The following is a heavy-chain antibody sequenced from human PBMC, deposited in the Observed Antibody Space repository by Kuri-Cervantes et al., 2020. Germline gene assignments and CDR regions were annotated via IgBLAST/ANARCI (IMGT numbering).Heavy chain of an antibody. CDR3: ARGYSYGWRWFDP. CDR2: IYHGGTT. Sequence: SETLSLTCAVSGYSISSGYYWGWIRQSPGKGLEWIGSIYHGGTTYYNPPLKSRVTISVDTSKNQFSLKLTSVTAADTAVYYCARGYSYGWRWFDPWGQGTLVTVSS. V-gene: IGHV4-38-2*01. D-gene: IGHD5-18*01. CDR1: GYSISSGYY. J-gene: IGHJ5*02.